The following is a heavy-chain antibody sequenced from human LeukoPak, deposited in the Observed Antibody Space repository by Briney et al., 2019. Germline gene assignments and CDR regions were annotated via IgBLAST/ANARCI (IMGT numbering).Heavy chain of an antibody. CDR2: ISSSSTYI. D-gene: IGHD3-3*01. CDR1: GFTFNNYG. J-gene: IGHJ6*03. V-gene: IGHV3-21*01. Sequence: GGSLRLSCAASGFTFNNYGMDWVRQAPGKGLEWVSSISSSSTYIYYADSVKGRFTISRDNAKNSLYLQMNSLRAEDTAVYYCAREGIFGVVSYYYYMDVWGKGTTVTVSS. CDR3: AREGIFGVVSYYYYMDV.